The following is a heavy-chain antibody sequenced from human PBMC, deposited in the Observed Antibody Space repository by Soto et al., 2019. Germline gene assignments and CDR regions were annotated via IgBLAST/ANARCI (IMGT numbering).Heavy chain of an antibody. CDR1: GYTFTSYG. J-gene: IGHJ4*02. CDR3: ARTRPTMTRWDY. Sequence: ASVKVSCKASGYTFTSYGISWVRQAPGQGLEWMGWISAHNGNTNYAQKLQGRVTMTTDTSTSTAYMELRSLRSDDTAVYYCARTRPTMTRWDYWGQGTLVTVSS. D-gene: IGHD4-17*01. V-gene: IGHV1-18*01. CDR2: ISAHNGNT.